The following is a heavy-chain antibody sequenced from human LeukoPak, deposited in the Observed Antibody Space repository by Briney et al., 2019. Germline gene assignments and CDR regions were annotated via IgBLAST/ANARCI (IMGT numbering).Heavy chain of an antibody. D-gene: IGHD5-12*01. V-gene: IGHV3-9*01. CDR2: ISWNSGSI. CDR1: GFTFDDYA. CDR3: ARSTIYKYYFDY. Sequence: PGWSLRLSCAASGFTFDDYAMHWVRQAPGKGLEWVSGISWNSGSIGYADSVKGRFTISRDDAKNSLYLQMNSLRAEDTALYYCARSTIYKYYFDYWGQGTLVTVSS. J-gene: IGHJ4*02.